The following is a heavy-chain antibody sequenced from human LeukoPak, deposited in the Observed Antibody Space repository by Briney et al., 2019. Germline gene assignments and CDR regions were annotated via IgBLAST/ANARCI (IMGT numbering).Heavy chain of an antibody. D-gene: IGHD4-17*01. CDR3: ARGYGDLLDGMDV. Sequence: ASVKVPCKASGYTFTGYYMHWVRPAPGQGLEWMGWINPNSGGTNYAQKFQGWVTMTRDTSISTAYMELSRLRSDDTAVYYCARGYGDLLDGMDVWGQGTTVTVSS. V-gene: IGHV1-2*04. J-gene: IGHJ6*02. CDR2: INPNSGGT. CDR1: GYTFTGYY.